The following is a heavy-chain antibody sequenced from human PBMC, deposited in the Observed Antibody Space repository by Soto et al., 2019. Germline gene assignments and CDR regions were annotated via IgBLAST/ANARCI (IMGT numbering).Heavy chain of an antibody. Sequence: PGESLKISCKASGYSFSTYWIAWVRQRPGKGLEWMGIIYPGDSDTRYSPSFQGQVTISADKSISTAYLQWSSLKASDTAMYYCASSQDYDSSGFDYLGQGTLVTVSS. J-gene: IGHJ4*02. CDR1: GYSFSTYW. CDR3: ASSQDYDSSGFDY. CDR2: IYPGDSDT. V-gene: IGHV5-51*01. D-gene: IGHD3-22*01.